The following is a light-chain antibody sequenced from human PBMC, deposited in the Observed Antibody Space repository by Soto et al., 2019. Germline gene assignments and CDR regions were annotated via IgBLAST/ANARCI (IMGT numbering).Light chain of an antibody. CDR2: EVS. Sequence: QSALTQPASVSGSPGQSITISCTGTSSDVGGYNYVSWSQQRPGKAPKLMIYEVSNRPSGVSNRFSGSKSGNTASLTISGLQAEDEADYYCSSYTSSSTIVFGTGTKVTVL. CDR3: SSYTSSSTIV. J-gene: IGLJ1*01. CDR1: SSDVGGYNY. V-gene: IGLV2-14*01.